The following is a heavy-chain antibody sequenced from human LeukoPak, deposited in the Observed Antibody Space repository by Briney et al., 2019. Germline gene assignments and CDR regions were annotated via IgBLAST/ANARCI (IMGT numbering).Heavy chain of an antibody. J-gene: IGHJ6*03. V-gene: IGHV3-11*04. Sequence: GGSLRLSCAASGFTFSDYYMSWIRQAPGKGLEWVSYISGNGSTIYYADSVKGRFTISRDNAKNSLYLQMNSLRAEDTAVYYCARDRNQLLCNYMDVWGKGTTVTVSS. D-gene: IGHD2-2*01. CDR2: ISGNGSTI. CDR3: ARDRNQLLCNYMDV. CDR1: GFTFSDYY.